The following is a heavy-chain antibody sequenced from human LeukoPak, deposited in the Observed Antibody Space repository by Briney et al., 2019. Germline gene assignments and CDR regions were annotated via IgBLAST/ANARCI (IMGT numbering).Heavy chain of an antibody. J-gene: IGHJ4*02. CDR2: INPSDGST. CDR1: GYTFTSYY. D-gene: IGHD3-10*01. V-gene: IGHV1-46*01. CDR3: AREVLVGEGYFDN. Sequence: ASVKVSCKASGYTFTSYYMHWVRQAPGQGLEWMGIINPSDGSTRYAQKFQGRVTMTRDMSTSTVYMDLSSLRSEDTAIYYCAREVLVGEGYFDNWGQGTLVTVSS.